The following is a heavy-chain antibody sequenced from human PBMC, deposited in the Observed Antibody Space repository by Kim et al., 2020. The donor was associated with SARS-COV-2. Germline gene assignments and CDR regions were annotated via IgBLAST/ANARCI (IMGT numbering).Heavy chain of an antibody. J-gene: IGHJ4*02. D-gene: IGHD2-2*01. Sequence: SRVTISVDTSKNQFSLKLSSVTAADTAVYYCARDLVVPAAIPAGPYYFDYWGQGTLVTVSS. CDR3: ARDLVVPAAIPAGPYYFDY. V-gene: IGHV4-39*07.